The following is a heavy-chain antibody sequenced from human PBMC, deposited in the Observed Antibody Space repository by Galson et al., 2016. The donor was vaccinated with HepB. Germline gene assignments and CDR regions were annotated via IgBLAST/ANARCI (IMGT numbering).Heavy chain of an antibody. J-gene: IGHJ5*02. D-gene: IGHD5-24*01. CDR1: GYSFSNYW. Sequence: QSGAEVKKPGESLRISCKTSGYSFSNYWIAWVRQAPGQGLEWMGWISAYDGNINYAQNFQGRVTMTTDTSTSTAYMELRSLRSDDTAVYYCARADGYSFFSRFDPWGQGTLVTVSS. CDR3: ARADGYSFFSRFDP. CDR2: ISAYDGNI. V-gene: IGHV1-18*04.